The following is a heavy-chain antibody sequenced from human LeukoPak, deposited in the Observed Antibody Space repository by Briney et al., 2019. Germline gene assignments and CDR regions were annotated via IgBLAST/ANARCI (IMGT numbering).Heavy chain of an antibody. J-gene: IGHJ3*02. Sequence: PGRSLRLSCTASGFTFGDYAMSWVRQAPGKGLEWVGFIRSKAYGGTTEYAASVKGRFTISRDDSKSIAYLQMNSLKTGDTAVYYCTREGASDAFDIWGQGTMVTVSS. CDR3: TREGASDAFDI. V-gene: IGHV3-49*04. CDR2: IRSKAYGGTT. CDR1: GFTFGDYA. D-gene: IGHD4/OR15-4a*01.